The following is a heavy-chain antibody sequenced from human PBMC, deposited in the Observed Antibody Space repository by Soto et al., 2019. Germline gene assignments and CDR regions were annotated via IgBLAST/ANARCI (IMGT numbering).Heavy chain of an antibody. CDR1: GGSISSGGYS. Sequence: SETLSLTCAVSGGSISSGGYSWSWIRQPPGKGLEWIGYIYHSGSTYYNPSLKSRVTISVDRSKNQFSLKLSSVTAADTAVYYCARASTYYYDSSGYSPYNWSDPWGQGTLVTVSS. V-gene: IGHV4-30-2*01. D-gene: IGHD3-22*01. CDR3: ARASTYYYDSSGYSPYNWSDP. CDR2: IYHSGST. J-gene: IGHJ5*02.